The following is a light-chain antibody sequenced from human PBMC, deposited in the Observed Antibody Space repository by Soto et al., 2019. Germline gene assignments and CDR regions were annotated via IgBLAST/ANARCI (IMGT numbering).Light chain of an antibody. CDR2: DAS. Sequence: EIVLTQSPGTLSLSPGESATLXXRASQSVSSSYLAWYQQKPGQAPRLXXYDASSRATGIPDRFSGSGSGTDFTLTISRLEPEDFAVYYCQQYGSSPPITFGQGTRLEIK. J-gene: IGKJ5*01. CDR3: QQYGSSPPIT. CDR1: QSVSSSY. V-gene: IGKV3-20*01.